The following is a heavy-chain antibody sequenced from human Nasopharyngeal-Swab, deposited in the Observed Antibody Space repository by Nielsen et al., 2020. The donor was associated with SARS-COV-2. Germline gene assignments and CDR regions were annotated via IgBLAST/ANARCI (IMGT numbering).Heavy chain of an antibody. V-gene: IGHV4-31*02. CDR2: IYYTGST. D-gene: IGHD6-13*01. CDR3: ARYPSSSWSSYGMDV. Sequence: WMRQPPGKGLEWIGYIYYTGSTYCNPSLKSRVTISVDTSKNQFSLKLTSVTAADTAAYYCARYPSSSWSSYGMDVWGQGTTVTVSS. J-gene: IGHJ6*02.